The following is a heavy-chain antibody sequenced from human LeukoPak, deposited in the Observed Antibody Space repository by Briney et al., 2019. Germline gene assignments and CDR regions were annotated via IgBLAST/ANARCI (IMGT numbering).Heavy chain of an antibody. Sequence: SETLSLTCTVSGGSISSSSYYWGWIRQPPGKGLEWIGSIYYSGGTYYNPSLKSRVTISVDTSKNQFSLKLSSVTAADTAVYYCARCKVGATSAFDYWGQGTLVTVSS. D-gene: IGHD1-26*01. CDR3: ARCKVGATSAFDY. V-gene: IGHV4-39*07. J-gene: IGHJ4*02. CDR2: IYYSGGT. CDR1: GGSISSSSYY.